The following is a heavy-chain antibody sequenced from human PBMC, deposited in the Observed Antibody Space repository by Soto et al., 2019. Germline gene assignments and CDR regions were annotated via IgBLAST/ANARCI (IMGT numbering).Heavy chain of an antibody. V-gene: IGHV2-5*02. Sequence: QITLKESGPTLVRLTQTLTLTCTCSGFSVSTSGVGVAWIRQSPGKALEWLALIYWDDDRSYRPSLQSRLTISKDTSKNQVVLTMTNVDPVDTATYFCAHRGCNGGDCIIDFWGQGTLVTVSS. D-gene: IGHD2-21*02. J-gene: IGHJ4*02. CDR3: AHRGCNGGDCIIDF. CDR1: GFSVSTSGVG. CDR2: IYWDDDR.